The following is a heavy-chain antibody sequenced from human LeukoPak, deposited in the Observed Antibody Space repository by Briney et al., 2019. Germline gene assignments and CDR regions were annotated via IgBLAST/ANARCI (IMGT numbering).Heavy chain of an antibody. CDR2: ISGSGGST. D-gene: IGHD6-13*01. Sequence: GGSLRLSCAASGFTFSNAWMSWVRQAPGKGLEWVSAISGSGGSTYYADSVKGRFTISRDNSKNTLYLQMNSLRAEDTAVYYCAKEYSSSWPIEEYFQHWGQGTLVTVSS. CDR1: GFTFSNAW. J-gene: IGHJ1*01. CDR3: AKEYSSSWPIEEYFQH. V-gene: IGHV3-23*01.